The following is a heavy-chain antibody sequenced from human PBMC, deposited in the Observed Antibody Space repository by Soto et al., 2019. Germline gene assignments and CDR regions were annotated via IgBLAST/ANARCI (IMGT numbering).Heavy chain of an antibody. CDR1: GGSFSGYY. Sequence: SETLSLTCAVYGGSFSGYYWSWIRQPPGKGLEWIGQIYHSGSTNYNPSLKSRVTISVDKSKNQFSLKLSSVTAADTAVYYCVSLKFDDSSGYYQYYFDFWGQGTLVTVSS. CDR2: IYHSGST. V-gene: IGHV4-34*01. CDR3: VSLKFDDSSGYYQYYFDF. J-gene: IGHJ4*02. D-gene: IGHD3-22*01.